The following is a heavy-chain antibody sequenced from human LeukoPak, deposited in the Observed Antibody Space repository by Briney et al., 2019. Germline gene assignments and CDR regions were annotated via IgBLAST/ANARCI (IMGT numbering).Heavy chain of an antibody. D-gene: IGHD3-10*01. CDR1: GGTFSSYA. CDR2: IIPIFGTA. J-gene: IGHJ3*02. V-gene: IGHV1-69*05. CDR3: ARGTYYYGSGSYYPDAFDI. Sequence: SVKVSCKASGGTFSSYAISWVRQAPGQGLEWMGGIIPIFGTANYAQKFQGRVTITTDESTSTAYMELSSLRSEDTAVYYCARGTYYYGSGSYYPDAFDIWGQGTMVTVSS.